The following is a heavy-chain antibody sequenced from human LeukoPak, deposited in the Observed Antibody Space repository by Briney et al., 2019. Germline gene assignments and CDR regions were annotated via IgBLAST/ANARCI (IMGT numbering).Heavy chain of an antibody. Sequence: PGGSLRLSCAASGFTFSNYAMSWVRQAPGKGLEWVSAIRGSGRITSNADSVKGRFTISRDNSQNTLCLQMNSLRVEDTAIYRCAKDIVGSGTYRDALDIWGQGTMVTVSS. CDR1: GFTFSNYA. CDR3: AKDIVGSGTYRDALDI. D-gene: IGHD3-10*01. J-gene: IGHJ3*02. V-gene: IGHV3-23*01. CDR2: IRGSGRIT.